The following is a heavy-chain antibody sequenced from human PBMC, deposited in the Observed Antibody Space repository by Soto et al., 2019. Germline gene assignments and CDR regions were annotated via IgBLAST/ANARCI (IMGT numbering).Heavy chain of an antibody. J-gene: IGHJ5*02. Sequence: QVRLVESGGGVVQPGRSLRLSCTASGFSFSSYAMYWFRQPPGKGLEWVAVISHDGINKHYADSVKGRVTVSRDHSNHSLDLQLNSLRGEDTALYYCARDLYSSDYFVKWFYPWGQGNLGTVSS. D-gene: IGHD6-19*01. V-gene: IGHV3-30-3*01. CDR3: ARDLYSSDYFVKWFYP. CDR1: GFSFSSYA. CDR2: ISHDGINK.